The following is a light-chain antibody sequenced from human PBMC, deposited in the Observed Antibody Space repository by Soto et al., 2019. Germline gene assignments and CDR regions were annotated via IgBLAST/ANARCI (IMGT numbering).Light chain of an antibody. CDR3: QQYNNWPYT. CDR1: QSININ. V-gene: IGKV3-15*01. Sequence: EIVMTQSPGTLSVSPGERATLSCRASQSININLAWYQQRPGQAPRLLIYGASTRATGMPARFIGSGSGTEFTLTISSLQSEDFAVYYCQQYNNWPYTFGQGTKLEVK. J-gene: IGKJ2*01. CDR2: GAS.